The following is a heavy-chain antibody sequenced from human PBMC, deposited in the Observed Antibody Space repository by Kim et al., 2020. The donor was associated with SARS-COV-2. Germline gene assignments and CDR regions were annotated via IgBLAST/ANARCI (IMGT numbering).Heavy chain of an antibody. J-gene: IGHJ6*02. CDR2: IYYSGST. Sequence: SETLSLTCTVSGGSISSSSYYWGWIRQPPGKGLEWIGSIYYSGSTYYNPSLKSRVTISVDTSKNQFSLKLSSVTAADTAVYYCARDGLIAVAYYGMDVWGQGTTVTVSS. CDR1: GGSISSSSYY. CDR3: ARDGLIAVAYYGMDV. D-gene: IGHD6-19*01. V-gene: IGHV4-39*07.